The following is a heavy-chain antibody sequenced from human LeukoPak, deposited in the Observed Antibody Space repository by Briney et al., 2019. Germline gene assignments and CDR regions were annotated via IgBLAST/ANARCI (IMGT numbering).Heavy chain of an antibody. CDR1: GGSISSSSYY. J-gene: IGHJ4*02. Sequence: PSETLSLTCTVSGGSISSSSYYWGWIRQPPGKGLEWIGSINYSGSTYYNPSLKSRVTISLNTSKNHFSLKLSSVTAADTAVYYCATRYYDILTGYYYFDYWGQGTLVTVSS. D-gene: IGHD3-9*01. V-gene: IGHV4-39*02. CDR2: INYSGST. CDR3: ATRYYDILTGYYYFDY.